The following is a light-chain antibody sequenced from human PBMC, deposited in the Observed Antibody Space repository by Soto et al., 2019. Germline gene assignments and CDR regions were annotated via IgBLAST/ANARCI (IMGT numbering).Light chain of an antibody. CDR2: GAS. J-gene: IGKJ2*01. V-gene: IGKV3-20*01. CDR1: QSVSSSY. CDR3: QQYGSSPPYT. Sequence: EIVLTQSPGTLSLSPGERATLSCRASQSVSSSYLAWYQQKPDQAPRLLIYGASSRATGIPDRFSVSGSGTDFTLTISRLEPEDFAVDYCQQYGSSPPYTFGQGTKLEIK.